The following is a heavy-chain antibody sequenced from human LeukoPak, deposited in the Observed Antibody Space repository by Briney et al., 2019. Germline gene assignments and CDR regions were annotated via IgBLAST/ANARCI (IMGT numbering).Heavy chain of an antibody. CDR2: ISYSGST. V-gene: IGHV4-39*01. D-gene: IGHD3-10*01. Sequence: SETLSLTCIVSGGSFTNNGYFWGWIRQPPGKGLEWIGSISYSGSTYYNPSLKSRVTISVDTSKNQFSLKLRSVTAADTAVYHCARGISYYFGMDVWGQGTTVTVSS. CDR3: ARGISYYFGMDV. CDR1: GGSFTNNGYF. J-gene: IGHJ6*02.